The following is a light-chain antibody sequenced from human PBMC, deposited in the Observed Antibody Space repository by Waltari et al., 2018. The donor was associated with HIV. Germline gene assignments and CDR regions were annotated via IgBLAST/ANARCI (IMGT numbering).Light chain of an antibody. CDR3: SSRDSSGTHVL. CDR1: NIGSKS. J-gene: IGLJ2*01. V-gene: IGLV3-21*02. Sequence: SYVLTQPPSVSVAPGQTARITCGGNNIGSKSVHWYQQRPGQAPVLVIYEDSDRPSGIPERFSGSNSGNTATLTISRVEAGDEADYYCSSRDSSGTHVLFGGGTKLTVL. CDR2: EDS.